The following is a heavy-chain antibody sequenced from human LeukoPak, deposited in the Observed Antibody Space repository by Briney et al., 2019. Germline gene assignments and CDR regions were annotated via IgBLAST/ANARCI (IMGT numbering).Heavy chain of an antibody. Sequence: GGSLRLSCAASGFTFSSYGMHWVRQAPGKGLEWVAFIRYDGSNKYYADSVKGRFTISRDNSKNTLYLQMNSLRAEDTAVYYCAKDVSYYYGSGSSFQHWGQGTLVTVSS. J-gene: IGHJ1*01. CDR3: AKDVSYYYGSGSSFQH. D-gene: IGHD3-10*01. CDR1: GFTFSSYG. CDR2: IRYDGSNK. V-gene: IGHV3-30*02.